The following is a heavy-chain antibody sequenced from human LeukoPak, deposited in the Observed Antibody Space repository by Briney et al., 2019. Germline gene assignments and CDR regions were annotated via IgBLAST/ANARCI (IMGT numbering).Heavy chain of an antibody. D-gene: IGHD3-10*01. J-gene: IGHJ4*02. CDR3: ARAVWFGELLYDY. V-gene: IGHV1-18*01. CDR1: GYTLTSYG. Sequence: VASVKVSCKGSGYTLTSYGISWVRQGPGQGLEGMGWISAYNGNTNYAQKLQGRVTMTTDTSTSTAYMELRSLRSDDTAVYYCARAVWFGELLYDYWGQGTLVTVSS. CDR2: ISAYNGNT.